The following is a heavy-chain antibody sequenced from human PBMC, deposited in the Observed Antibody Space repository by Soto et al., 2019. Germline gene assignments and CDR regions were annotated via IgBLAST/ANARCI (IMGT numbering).Heavy chain of an antibody. CDR1: GYPLTDFY. D-gene: IGHD6-25*01. CDR2: INPHTGDT. Sequence: QVQLVQSGAEVKKPGASVTVSCKTSGYPLTDFYIHWVRQAPGQGLEWMAWINPHTGDTNTAPKFQGRVTMTRDTSINTAFMELTRLSSDDTAVYYCAREGGAAPGARREWYLDLWGRGTLVSVSS. J-gene: IGHJ2*01. CDR3: AREGGAAPGARREWYLDL. V-gene: IGHV1-2*02.